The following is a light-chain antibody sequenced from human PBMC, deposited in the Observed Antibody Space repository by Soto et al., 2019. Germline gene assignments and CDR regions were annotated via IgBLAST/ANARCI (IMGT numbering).Light chain of an antibody. V-gene: IGLV1-36*01. CDR2: YNS. J-gene: IGLJ3*02. Sequence: QSVLTQPPSLSAAPRQRVTISCSGSSSNVGTNTVIWYRQLPGQAPKHLIYYNSLLTSGAAARFSSSKYATTASLAIIGLHSEDEEADYCAVSYDNLSGLVFGGGTKVTVL. CDR3: AVSYDNLSGLV. CDR1: SSNVGTNT.